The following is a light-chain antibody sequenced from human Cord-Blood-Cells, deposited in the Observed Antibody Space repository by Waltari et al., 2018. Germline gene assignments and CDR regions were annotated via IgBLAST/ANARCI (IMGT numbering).Light chain of an antibody. J-gene: IGLJ3*02. CDR3: GTWDSSLSAGGV. CDR1: SSNIGNNY. Sequence: QSVLAHPPSATAAPRQKVTISCAGTSSNIGNNYVSWYQQLPGTAPKLLIYDNNKRPSGIPDRFSGSKSGTSATLGITGLQTGDEADYYCGTWDSSLSAGGVFGGGTKLTVL. V-gene: IGLV1-51*01. CDR2: DNN.